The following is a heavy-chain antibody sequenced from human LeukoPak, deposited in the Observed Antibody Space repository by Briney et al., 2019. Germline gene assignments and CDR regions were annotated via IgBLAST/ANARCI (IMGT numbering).Heavy chain of an antibody. J-gene: IGHJ6*04. Sequence: GSLRLSCVASGFTFSNYWMSWVRQAPGKGLEWVSYISSSGSTIYYADSVKGRFTISRDNAKNSLYLQMNSLRAEDMAVYYCAELGITMIGGVWGKGTTVTISS. CDR1: GFTFSNYW. V-gene: IGHV3-48*04. CDR2: ISSSGSTI. CDR3: AELGITMIGGV. D-gene: IGHD3-10*02.